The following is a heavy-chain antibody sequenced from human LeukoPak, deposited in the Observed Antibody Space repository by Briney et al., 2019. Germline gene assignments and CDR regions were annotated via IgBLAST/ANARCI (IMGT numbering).Heavy chain of an antibody. CDR2: INPDDSDS. Sequence: GESLKISCKGSGYSFTSYWIGWVRQMPGKGLEWMGIINPDDSDSRYSPSFQGQVTISADKSISTAYLRWSSLKASDTAMYYCARPLSVVPRYDAFDIWGQGTMVTVSS. V-gene: IGHV5-51*01. CDR3: ARPLSVVPRYDAFDI. J-gene: IGHJ3*02. D-gene: IGHD4-23*01. CDR1: GYSFTSYW.